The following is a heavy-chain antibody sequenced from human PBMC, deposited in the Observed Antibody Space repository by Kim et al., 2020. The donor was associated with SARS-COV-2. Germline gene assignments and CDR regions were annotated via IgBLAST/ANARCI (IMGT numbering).Heavy chain of an antibody. CDR1: GFTFSSYG. CDR2: IWYDGSNK. V-gene: IGHV3-33*06. Sequence: GGSLRLSCAASGFTFSSYGMHWVRQAPGKGLEWVAVIWYDGSNKYYADSVKGRFTISRDNSKNTLYLQMNSLRAEDTAVYYCAKAPRAPITMIVVGGNYYGMDVWGQGTTVTVSS. CDR3: AKAPRAPITMIVVGGNYYGMDV. D-gene: IGHD3-22*01. J-gene: IGHJ6*02.